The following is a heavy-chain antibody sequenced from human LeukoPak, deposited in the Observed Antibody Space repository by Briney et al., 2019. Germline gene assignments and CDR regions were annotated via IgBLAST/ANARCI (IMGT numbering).Heavy chain of an antibody. D-gene: IGHD4-17*01. CDR3: ARQGQYGDYDY. V-gene: IGHV5-51*01. CDR1: GYSFTTYW. J-gene: IGHJ4*02. Sequence: GESLKISCKGSGYSFTTYWIGWVRQMPGKGLEWMGIIYAGDSDTRYSPSFQGQVTISADKSISTAYLQWRSLKASDSAMYYCARQGQYGDYDYWGRGTLVTVSS. CDR2: IYAGDSDT.